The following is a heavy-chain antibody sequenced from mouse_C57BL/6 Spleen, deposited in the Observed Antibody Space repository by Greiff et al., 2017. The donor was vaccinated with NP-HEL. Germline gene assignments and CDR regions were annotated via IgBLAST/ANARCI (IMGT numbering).Heavy chain of an antibody. V-gene: IGHV1-62-2*01. CDR1: GYTFTEYT. J-gene: IGHJ4*01. D-gene: IGHD2-2*01. CDR2: FYPGSGSI. Sequence: QVQLQQSGAELVKPGASVKLSCKASGYTFTEYTIHWVKQRSGQGLEWIGWFYPGSGSIKYNEKFKDKATLTADKSSSTVYMELSRLTSEDSAVYFCARHEEGVTTTDYYAMDYWGQGTSVTVSS. CDR3: ARHEEGVTTTDYYAMDY.